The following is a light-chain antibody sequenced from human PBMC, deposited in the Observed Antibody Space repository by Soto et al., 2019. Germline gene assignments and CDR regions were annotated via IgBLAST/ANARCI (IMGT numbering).Light chain of an antibody. Sequence: EIVLTQSPATLSLSPGERATLSCRASQSVRIYLAWYQQKSGQAPRLLIYDASNRATGIPARFSGSGSGTDFTLAIRSLEPEDFAVYYCQQRSNWRALTFGGGTKVEIK. CDR3: QQRSNWRALT. J-gene: IGKJ4*01. V-gene: IGKV3-11*01. CDR2: DAS. CDR1: QSVRIY.